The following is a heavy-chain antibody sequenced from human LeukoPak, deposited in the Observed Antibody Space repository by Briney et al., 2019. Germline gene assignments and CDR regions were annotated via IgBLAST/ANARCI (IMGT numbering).Heavy chain of an antibody. CDR2: VNHSGYT. CDR3: ARQLYGSDY. D-gene: IGHD4-17*01. V-gene: IGHV4-34*01. Sequence: PSETLSLTYDVSGVSFSTYYWSWIRQSPEKGLEWIGEVNHSGYTNLNPSLKSRVTISVDTSKNQFSLKLSSLTAADTAVYYCARQLYGSDYWGQGTLVTVSS. J-gene: IGHJ4*02. CDR1: GVSFSTYY.